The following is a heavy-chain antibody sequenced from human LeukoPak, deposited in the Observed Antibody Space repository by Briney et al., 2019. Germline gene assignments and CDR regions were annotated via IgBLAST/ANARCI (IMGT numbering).Heavy chain of an antibody. D-gene: IGHD2-2*01. V-gene: IGHV1-2*02. Sequence: ASVKVSCKASGYTFTGYYMHWVRQAPGQGLEWMGWINPNSGGTNYAQKFQGRVTMTRDTSISTAYMELSRLRSDDTAVYYCASYIAGYCSSTSCYGLQGGWDLDYWGQGTLVTVSS. CDR3: ASYIAGYCSSTSCYGLQGGWDLDY. CDR2: INPNSGGT. CDR1: GYTFTGYY. J-gene: IGHJ4*02.